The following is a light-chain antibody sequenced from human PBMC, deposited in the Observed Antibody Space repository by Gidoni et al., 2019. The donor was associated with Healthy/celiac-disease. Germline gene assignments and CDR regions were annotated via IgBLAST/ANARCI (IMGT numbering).Light chain of an antibody. CDR3: QAWDSSTAVV. J-gene: IGLJ2*01. CDR2: QDS. Sequence: SYELPQPPSVSVSPGQTASITCPGDKLGDKYACWYQQKPGQSPVLVIYQDSKRPSGIPERVSGSNSGNTATLTISGTQAMDEADYYCQAWDSSTAVVFGGGTKLTVL. CDR1: KLGDKY. V-gene: IGLV3-1*01.